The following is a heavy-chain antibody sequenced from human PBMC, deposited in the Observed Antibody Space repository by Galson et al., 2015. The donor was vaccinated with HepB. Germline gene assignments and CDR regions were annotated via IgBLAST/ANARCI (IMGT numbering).Heavy chain of an antibody. D-gene: IGHD3-22*01. Sequence: SVKVSCKASGYTFTRYGISWVRQAPGQGLEWMGWISAYNGDTNYAQKLQGRVTMTTDTSTSTAYMELRSLRSDDTAVYYCARDLENYYDSSGYQLPFDYWGQGTLVTVSS. J-gene: IGHJ4*02. CDR3: ARDLENYYDSSGYQLPFDY. V-gene: IGHV1-18*01. CDR2: ISAYNGDT. CDR1: GYTFTRYG.